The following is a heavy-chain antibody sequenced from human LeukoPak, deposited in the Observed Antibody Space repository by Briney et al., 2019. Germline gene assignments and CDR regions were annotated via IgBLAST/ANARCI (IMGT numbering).Heavy chain of an antibody. CDR2: ISSSSSYI. CDR3: ARDRKGFDY. V-gene: IGHV3-21*01. CDR1: GFTFGSYS. J-gene: IGHJ4*02. Sequence: GGSLRLSCAASGFTFGSYSMTWVRQAPGKGLEWVSSISSSSSYIYYADSVKGRFTISRDNAKNSLYLQMNSLRAEDTAVYYCARDRKGFDYWGQGTLVTVSS.